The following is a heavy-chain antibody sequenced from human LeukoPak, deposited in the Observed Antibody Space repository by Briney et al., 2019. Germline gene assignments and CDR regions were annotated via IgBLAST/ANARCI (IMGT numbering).Heavy chain of an antibody. CDR1: GFTFSTYS. CDR2: ISSSSSFI. Sequence: GGSLRLSCAASGFTFSTYSMNWVRQAPGKGLEWVSSISSSSSFIYYADSVKGRFTISRDNAKNSLYLQMNSLRAEDTAVYYCARGGYSSSWYHFDYWGQGTLVTISS. D-gene: IGHD6-13*01. J-gene: IGHJ4*02. CDR3: ARGGYSSSWYHFDY. V-gene: IGHV3-21*04.